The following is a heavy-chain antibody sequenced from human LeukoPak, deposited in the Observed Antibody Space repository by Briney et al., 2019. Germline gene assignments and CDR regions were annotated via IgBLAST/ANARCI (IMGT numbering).Heavy chain of an antibody. CDR1: GYTFTGYY. J-gene: IGHJ3*02. CDR3: AGIAAAGVDAFDI. CDR2: ISAYNGNT. V-gene: IGHV1-18*04. Sequence: GASVKVSCKASGYTFTGYYMHWVRQAPGQGLEWMGWISAYNGNTNYAQKLQGRVTMTTDTSTSTAYMELRSLRSDDTAVYYCAGIAAAGVDAFDIWGQGTMVTVSS. D-gene: IGHD6-13*01.